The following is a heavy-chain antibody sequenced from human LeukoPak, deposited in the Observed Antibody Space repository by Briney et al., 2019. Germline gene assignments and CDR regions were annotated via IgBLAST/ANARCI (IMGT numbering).Heavy chain of an antibody. D-gene: IGHD2-15*01. V-gene: IGHV3-7*01. CDR3: ARDGSYFDY. J-gene: IGHJ4*02. CDR1: GFIFKKSL. CDR2: IKQGGSDK. Sequence: GGSLRLSCAASGFIFKKSLMSWVRQAPGEGLEWVANIKQGGSDKYYVDSVKGRFTISRDNAKNSLFLQMNSLRVEDTAVYYCARDGSYFDYWGQGTPVTVSS.